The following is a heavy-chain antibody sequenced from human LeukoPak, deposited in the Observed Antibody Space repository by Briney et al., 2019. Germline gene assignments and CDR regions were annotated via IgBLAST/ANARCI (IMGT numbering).Heavy chain of an antibody. J-gene: IGHJ6*03. V-gene: IGHV4-30-4*08. CDR2: IYYSGST. CDR1: GGSISSGDYY. D-gene: IGHD6-6*01. Sequence: SESLSLTCTVSGGSISSGDYYWSWIRQPPGKGLEWIGYIYYSGSTYYNPSLKSRVTISVDTSKNQFSLKLSSVTAADTAVYYCARGDYSSSSSAYYYYYYMDVWDKGTTVTVSS. CDR3: ARGDYSSSSSAYYYYYYMDV.